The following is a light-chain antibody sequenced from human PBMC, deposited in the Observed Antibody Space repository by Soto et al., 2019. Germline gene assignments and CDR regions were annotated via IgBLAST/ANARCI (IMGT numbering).Light chain of an antibody. J-gene: IGKJ4*01. CDR3: QQYDNYPLT. CDR1: QSIRGY. Sequence: DIQMTQSPSSLSAFVGDRVTVTCRASQSIRGYLNWYQHKPGTAPKFLIYDASSLESGVPSRFSGSGSGTEFTLTISNLQPDDFATYYCQQYDNYPLTFGGGTKVDIK. CDR2: DAS. V-gene: IGKV1-5*01.